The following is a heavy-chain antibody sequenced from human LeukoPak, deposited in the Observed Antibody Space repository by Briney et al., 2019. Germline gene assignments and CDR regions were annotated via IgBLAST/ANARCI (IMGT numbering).Heavy chain of an antibody. V-gene: IGHV4-34*01. CDR3: ARGSSSDYVWGSYRYMWYFDY. CDR2: INHSGST. J-gene: IGHJ4*02. CDR1: GGSFSGYY. Sequence: SETLSLTCAVYGGSFSGYYWSWIRRPPGKGLEWIGEINHSGSTNYNPSLKSRVTISVDTSKNQFSLKLSSVTAADTAVYYCARGSSSDYVWGSYRYMWYFDYWGQGTLVTVSS. D-gene: IGHD3-16*02.